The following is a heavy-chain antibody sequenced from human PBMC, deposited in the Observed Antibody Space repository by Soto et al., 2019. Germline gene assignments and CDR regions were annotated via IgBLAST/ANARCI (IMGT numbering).Heavy chain of an antibody. D-gene: IGHD5-18*01. CDR2: ISSSGSTI. CDR3: ARDVDTASVDPYYMDV. J-gene: IGHJ6*03. CDR1: GFTFSDYY. V-gene: IGHV3-11*01. Sequence: GGSLRLSCAASGFTFSDYYMSWIRQAPGKGLEWVSYISSSGSTIYYADSVKGRFTISRDNAKNSLYLQMNSLRAEDTAVYYCARDVDTASVDPYYMDVWGKGTTVTVSS.